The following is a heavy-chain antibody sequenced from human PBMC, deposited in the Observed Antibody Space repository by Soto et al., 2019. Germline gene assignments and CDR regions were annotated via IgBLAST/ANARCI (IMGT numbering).Heavy chain of an antibody. Sequence: QVQLVQSGAEVKKPGASVKVSCKASGYTFTSYAMHWVRQAPGQRLEWMGWINAGNGNTKYSQKFQGRVTITRDTSASTAYMELSSLRSEDTAVYYCARGDYYGSGHYYYYGMDVWGQGTTVTVSS. CDR2: INAGNGNT. V-gene: IGHV1-3*01. D-gene: IGHD3-10*01. J-gene: IGHJ6*02. CDR3: ARGDYYGSGHYYYYGMDV. CDR1: GYTFTSYA.